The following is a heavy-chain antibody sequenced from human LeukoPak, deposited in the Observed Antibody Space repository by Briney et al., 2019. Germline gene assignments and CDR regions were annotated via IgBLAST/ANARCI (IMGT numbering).Heavy chain of an antibody. J-gene: IGHJ6*03. CDR3: ARGSSSSSWYGDYYYYYYMDV. D-gene: IGHD6-13*01. Sequence: SETLSLTCAVDGGSFSGYYWSWIRQPPGKGLEWIGYIYYSGSTNYNPSLKSRVTISVDTSKNQFSLKLSSVTAADTAVYYCARGSSSSSWYGDYYYYYYMDVWGKGTTVTVSS. CDR2: IYYSGST. CDR1: GGSFSGYY. V-gene: IGHV4-59*01.